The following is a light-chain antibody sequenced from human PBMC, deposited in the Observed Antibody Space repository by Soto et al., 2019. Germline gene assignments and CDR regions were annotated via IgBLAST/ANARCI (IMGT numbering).Light chain of an antibody. V-gene: IGKV1-12*01. CDR1: EGSSSW. J-gene: IGKJ1*01. Sequence: DIQMTQSPSSVSASVGDRVTITCRACEGSSSWLAWYQQKPGKAPKLLIYAESSLKSGVPSRFSGRGSGPEFTPTNSRQQPVNFANYYCQQANSFPRTFGQGTKLEL. CDR2: AES. CDR3: QQANSFPRT.